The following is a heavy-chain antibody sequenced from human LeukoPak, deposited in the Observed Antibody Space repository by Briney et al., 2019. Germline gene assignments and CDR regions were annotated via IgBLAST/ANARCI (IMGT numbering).Heavy chain of an antibody. D-gene: IGHD2-2*01. CDR2: ISSSTTYI. V-gene: IGHV3-21*01. CDR1: GFTFSSYS. Sequence: GGSLRLSCAASGFTFSSYSMNWVRQAPGKGLEWVESISSSTTYIYYADSVKGRFTISRDNAKNSLYLQMNSLRAEDTAVYYCARARYCSSTNCYEHDYWGQGTQVTVSS. CDR3: ARARYCSSTNCYEHDY. J-gene: IGHJ4*02.